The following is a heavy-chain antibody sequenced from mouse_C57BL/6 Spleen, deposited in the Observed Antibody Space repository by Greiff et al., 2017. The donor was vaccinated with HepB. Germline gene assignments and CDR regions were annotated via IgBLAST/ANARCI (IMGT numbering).Heavy chain of an antibody. CDR2: ISYDGSN. CDR3: ARVDDGYPDY. V-gene: IGHV3-6*01. J-gene: IGHJ2*01. CDR1: GYSITSGYY. D-gene: IGHD2-3*01. Sequence: EVQLQESGPGLVKPSQSLSLTCSVTGYSITSGYYWNWIRQFPGNKLEWMGYISYDGSNNYNPSLKNRISITRDTSKNQFFLKLNSVTTEDTATYYCARVDDGYPDYWGQGTTLTVSS.